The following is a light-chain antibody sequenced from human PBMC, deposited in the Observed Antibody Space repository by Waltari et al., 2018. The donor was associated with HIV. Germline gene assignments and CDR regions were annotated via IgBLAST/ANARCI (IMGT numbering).Light chain of an antibody. V-gene: IGKV4-1*01. CDR2: WAT. J-gene: IGKJ2*01. CDR1: QTVLYSSNKKNF. Sequence: DIVMTQSPDSLAVPLGERATITCNSSQTVLYSSNKKNFLSWYQQKPGQPPKLLISWATTRDSGVPDRFGGSGSGTDFTLTVSSMQAEDVAFYYCEQYYSTPYTFGPGTKV. CDR3: EQYYSTPYT.